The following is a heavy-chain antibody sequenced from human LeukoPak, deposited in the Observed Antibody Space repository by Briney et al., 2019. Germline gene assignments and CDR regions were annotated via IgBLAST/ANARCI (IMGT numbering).Heavy chain of an antibody. V-gene: IGHV1-18*01. Sequence: ASVKVSCKASGYTFTSYGISWVRQAPGQGLEWMGWIGAYNGNTNYAQKLQGRVTMTTDTSTSTAYMELRSLRSDDTAVYYCAREFVYCSGGSCHGAAFDIWGQGTMVTVSS. J-gene: IGHJ3*02. D-gene: IGHD2-15*01. CDR1: GYTFTSYG. CDR3: AREFVYCSGGSCHGAAFDI. CDR2: IGAYNGNT.